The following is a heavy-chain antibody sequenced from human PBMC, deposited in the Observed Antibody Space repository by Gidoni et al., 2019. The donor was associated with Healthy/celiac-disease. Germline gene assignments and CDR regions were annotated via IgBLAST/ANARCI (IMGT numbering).Heavy chain of an antibody. CDR3: AKGSDYYDSSGQIDY. Sequence: EVQLLESGGGLVQPGGSLRRSCAASGFTFSSYAMSWVRQAPGKGLEWVSAISGSGGSTYYADSVKGRFTISRYNSKNTLYLQMNSLRAEDTAVYYCAKGSDYYDSSGQIDYWGQGTLVTVSS. CDR2: ISGSGGST. CDR1: GFTFSSYA. D-gene: IGHD3-22*01. V-gene: IGHV3-23*01. J-gene: IGHJ4*02.